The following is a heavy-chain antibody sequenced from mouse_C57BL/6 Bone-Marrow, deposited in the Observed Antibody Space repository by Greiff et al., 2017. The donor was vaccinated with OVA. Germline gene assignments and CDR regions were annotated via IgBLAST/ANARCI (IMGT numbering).Heavy chain of an antibody. CDR1: GFNIKDYY. V-gene: IGHV14-1*01. Sequence: EVKLMESGAELVRPGASVKLSCTASGFNIKDYYMHWVKRRPEQGLEWIGRIDPEDGDTEYAPKFQGKATMTADTSSNTAYLQLSSLTSEDTAVYYCTTALYDYDWYFDVWGTGTTVTVSS. J-gene: IGHJ1*03. CDR2: IDPEDGDT. D-gene: IGHD2-4*01. CDR3: TTALYDYDWYFDV.